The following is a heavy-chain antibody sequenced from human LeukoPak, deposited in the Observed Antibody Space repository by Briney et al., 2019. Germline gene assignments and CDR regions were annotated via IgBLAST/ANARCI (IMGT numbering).Heavy chain of an antibody. CDR1: GFTFNNYA. J-gene: IGHJ5*02. Sequence: WGSLRLSCAASGFTFNNYAMRWVRQAPGKGLEWVSYISSSSSTIYYADSVKGRFTISRDNAKNSLYLQMNSLRAEDTAVYYCASLFGSGPNWFDPWGQGTLVTVSS. D-gene: IGHD3-10*01. CDR3: ASLFGSGPNWFDP. V-gene: IGHV3-48*01. CDR2: ISSSSSTI.